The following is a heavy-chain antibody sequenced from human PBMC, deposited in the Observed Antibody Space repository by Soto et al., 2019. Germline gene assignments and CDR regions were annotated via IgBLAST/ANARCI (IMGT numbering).Heavy chain of an antibody. CDR1: GGSISSYY. J-gene: IGHJ4*02. D-gene: IGHD3-22*01. V-gene: IGHV4-59*01. Sequence: FVTLSLTCTVSGGSISSYYWSWIRQPPGKGLEWIGYIYYSGSTNYNPSLKSRVTISVDTSKNQFSLKLSSVTAADTAVYYCAREEHYYDSRGFDYWGQGTLVTVSS. CDR3: AREEHYYDSRGFDY. CDR2: IYYSGST.